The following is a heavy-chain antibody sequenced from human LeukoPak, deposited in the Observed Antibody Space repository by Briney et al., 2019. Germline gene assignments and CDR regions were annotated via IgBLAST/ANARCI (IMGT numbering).Heavy chain of an antibody. Sequence: GGSLRLSCAASGFTFSSYAMHWVRQAPGKGLEWVAVISYDGSNKYYADSVKGRFTISRDNSKNTLYLQMNSLRAEDTAVYYCARDRSSSWVFDYWGQGTLVTVSP. D-gene: IGHD6-13*01. CDR3: ARDRSSSWVFDY. CDR2: ISYDGSNK. J-gene: IGHJ4*02. CDR1: GFTFSSYA. V-gene: IGHV3-30-3*01.